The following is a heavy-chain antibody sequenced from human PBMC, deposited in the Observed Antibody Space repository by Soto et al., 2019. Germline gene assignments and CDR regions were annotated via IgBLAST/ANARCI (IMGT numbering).Heavy chain of an antibody. D-gene: IGHD3-16*02. J-gene: IGHJ3*02. CDR3: ANLDMITFGGVIGPNDEFDI. CDR1: GGSISGYH. CDR2: FHNSGNP. V-gene: IGHV4-59*08. Sequence: SETLSLTCSISGGSISGYHWNWIRQTPGKGVEWIGYFHNSGNPKYSSSLKSRVTISGDMSKNQSSLKLTSVTAADTAVYYCANLDMITFGGVIGPNDEFDIWGQGTMVTVS.